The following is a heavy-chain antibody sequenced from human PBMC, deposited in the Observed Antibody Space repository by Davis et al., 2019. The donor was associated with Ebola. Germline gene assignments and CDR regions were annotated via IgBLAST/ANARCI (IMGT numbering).Heavy chain of an antibody. CDR2: IGTAGDT. CDR1: GFTFSSYD. J-gene: IGHJ4*02. V-gene: IGHV3-13*01. Sequence: PGGSLRLSCAASGFTFSSYDMHWVRQGTGKGLEWVSAIGTAGDTYYPGSVKGRFTISRENAKNSLYLQRNSLRAEDTAVYYCARVRFGDTAVDYWGQGTLVTVSS. CDR3: ARVRFGDTAVDY. D-gene: IGHD5-18*01.